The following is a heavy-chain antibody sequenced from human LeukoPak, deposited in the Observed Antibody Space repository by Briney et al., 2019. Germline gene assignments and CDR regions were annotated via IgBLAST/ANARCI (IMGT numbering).Heavy chain of an antibody. Sequence: GGSLRLSCAASGFTFSSYAMHWVRQAPGKGLEWVAVISYDGSNKYYADSVKGRFTISRDNSKNTLYLQMNSLRAEDTAVYYCARGSTYYDSSGQVPFDYWGQGTLVTVSS. CDR3: ARGSTYYDSSGQVPFDY. V-gene: IGHV3-30-3*01. CDR1: GFTFSSYA. J-gene: IGHJ4*02. CDR2: ISYDGSNK. D-gene: IGHD3-22*01.